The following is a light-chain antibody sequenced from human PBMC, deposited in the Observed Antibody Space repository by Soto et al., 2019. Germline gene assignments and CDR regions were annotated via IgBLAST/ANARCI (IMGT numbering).Light chain of an antibody. CDR3: QQYGSAPRT. CDR2: DAS. CDR1: QSVSSDS. Sequence: EIVLTQSPGTLSLSPGERAILSCRASQSVSSDSLAWYRQKPGQAPRLLVYDASSRATGIPDRFSGSGSGTDFTLIISRLEPEDFAVYYCQQYGSAPRTFGQGPKVEIK. J-gene: IGKJ1*01. V-gene: IGKV3-20*01.